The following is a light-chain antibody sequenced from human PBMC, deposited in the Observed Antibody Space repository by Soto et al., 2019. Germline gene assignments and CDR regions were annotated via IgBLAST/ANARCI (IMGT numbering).Light chain of an antibody. CDR1: QSVSVNS. J-gene: IGKJ3*01. Sequence: EMALTQSPGTLSFSPGERATLSCRASQSVSVNSLAWYQQKGGQAPRLLIYAASTRATGVPARFSCTGSGTDFALTISSLETDDSPVYYCQQYGGSPFDFGPGTKVDIK. CDR3: QQYGGSPFD. CDR2: AAS. V-gene: IGKV3-20*01.